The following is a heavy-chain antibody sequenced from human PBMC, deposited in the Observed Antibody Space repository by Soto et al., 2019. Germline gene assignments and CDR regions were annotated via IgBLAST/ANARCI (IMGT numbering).Heavy chain of an antibody. CDR3: ARRDSRMILRYFDY. V-gene: IGHV4-61*08. D-gene: IGHD3-16*01. J-gene: IGHJ4*02. CDR1: GGSISGGDYY. Sequence: QVQLQESGPGLVKPSETLSLTCTVSGGSISGGDYYWSWIRQPPGKGLEWIGYIYYTGSTNYNPSRKRRHTISADTSKTPFSLKLSSVTAADTAVYYCARRDSRMILRYFDYCGQGALVTVSP. CDR2: IYYTGST.